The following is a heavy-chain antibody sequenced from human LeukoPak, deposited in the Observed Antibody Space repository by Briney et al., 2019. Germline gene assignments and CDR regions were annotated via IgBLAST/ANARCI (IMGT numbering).Heavy chain of an antibody. V-gene: IGHV4-38-2*02. CDR2: IYHSGST. CDR1: GYSISSGYY. D-gene: IGHD6-19*01. Sequence: PSETLSLTCAVSGYSISSGYYWRWIRQPPGKGLEWIGSIYHSGSTYYNPSLKSRVTISVDTSKNQFSLKLSSVTAADTAVYYCAREGSSGEGWFDPWGQGTLVTVSS. J-gene: IGHJ5*02. CDR3: AREGSSGEGWFDP.